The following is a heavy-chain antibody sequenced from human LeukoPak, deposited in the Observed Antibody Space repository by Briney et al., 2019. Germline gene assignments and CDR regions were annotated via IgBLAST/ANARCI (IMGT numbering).Heavy chain of an antibody. J-gene: IGHJ5*02. CDR1: GYTFTGYY. Sequence: ASVKVSCKASGYTFTGYYMHRVRQAPGQGLEWMGWINPNSGGTDYAQKFQGRVTMTRDTSISTAYMELSRLRSDDTAVYYCARDVDIVATSSCWFDPWGQGTLVTVSS. D-gene: IGHD5-12*01. CDR2: INPNSGGT. CDR3: ARDVDIVATSSCWFDP. V-gene: IGHV1-2*02.